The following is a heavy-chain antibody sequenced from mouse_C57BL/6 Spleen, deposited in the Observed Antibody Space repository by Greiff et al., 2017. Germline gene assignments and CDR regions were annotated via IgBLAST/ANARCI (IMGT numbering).Heavy chain of an antibody. V-gene: IGHV1-50*01. CDR2: IDPSDSYT. Sequence: QVQLQQPGAELVKPGASVKLSCKASGYTFTSYWMQWVKQRPGQGLEWIGEIDPSDSYTNYNQKFKGKATLTVDTSSSTAYMQLSSLTSEDSAVYYCARRRVGNDFDYWGQGATLTVST. CDR1: GYTFTSYW. CDR3: ARRRVGNDFDY. J-gene: IGHJ2*01. D-gene: IGHD1-1*01.